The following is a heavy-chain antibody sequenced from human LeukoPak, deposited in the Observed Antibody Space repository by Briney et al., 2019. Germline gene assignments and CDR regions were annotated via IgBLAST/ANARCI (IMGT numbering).Heavy chain of an antibody. CDR1: GYTFAAYY. CDR2: INHNSGGT. D-gene: IGHD5-18*01. CDR3: ASGYTYSSLDY. Sequence: ASVKVSCKASGYTFAAYYMHWVRQAPGQGLEWMGWINHNSGGTNYAQRFQGRVTVTSDTSISTAYMELSRLRSDDTAVYYCASGYTYSSLDYWGQGTLLTVSS. J-gene: IGHJ4*02. V-gene: IGHV1-2*02.